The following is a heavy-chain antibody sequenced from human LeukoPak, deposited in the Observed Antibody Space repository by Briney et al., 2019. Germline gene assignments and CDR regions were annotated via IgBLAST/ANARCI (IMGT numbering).Heavy chain of an antibody. D-gene: IGHD1-26*01. J-gene: IGHJ3*02. CDR2: IYYSGST. CDR1: GGSISSSNW. CDR3: ARDQKGATPHDAFDI. Sequence: SGILSLTCAVSGGSISSSNWWSWVRQPPGKGLEWIGSIYYSGSTYYNPSLKSRVTISVDTSKNQFSLKLSSVTAADTAVYYCARDQKGATPHDAFDIWGQGTMVTVSS. V-gene: IGHV4-4*02.